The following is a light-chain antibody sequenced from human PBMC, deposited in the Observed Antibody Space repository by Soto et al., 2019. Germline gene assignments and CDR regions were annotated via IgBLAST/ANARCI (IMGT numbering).Light chain of an antibody. CDR1: QTISSW. J-gene: IGKJ1*01. CDR3: QQYNSYSPT. V-gene: IGKV1-5*03. Sequence: DIQMTQSPSTLSGSVGDRVTTTCRASQTISSWLAWYQQEPGKAPKLLIHKASSLQSGVPSRFSGSGSGTDFTLTISSLHPDDFATYYCQQYNSYSPTFGQGTKVDIK. CDR2: KAS.